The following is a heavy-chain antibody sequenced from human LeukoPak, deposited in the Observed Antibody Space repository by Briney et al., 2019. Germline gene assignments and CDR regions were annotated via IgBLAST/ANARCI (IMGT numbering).Heavy chain of an antibody. J-gene: IGHJ2*01. D-gene: IGHD3-3*01. Sequence: ASVKVSCKASGYTFTSYDINWVRQATGQGLEWMGWMNPNSGNTGYAQKFQGRVTMTRITSISTAYMELGSLRSEDTAVYYCARGRAKYYDFWSGYYTGIGWYFDLWGRGTLVTVSS. V-gene: IGHV1-8*01. CDR1: GYTFTSYD. CDR3: ARGRAKYYDFWSGYYTGIGWYFDL. CDR2: MNPNSGNT.